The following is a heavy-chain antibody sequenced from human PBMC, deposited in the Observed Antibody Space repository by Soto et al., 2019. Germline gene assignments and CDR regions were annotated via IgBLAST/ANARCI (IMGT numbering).Heavy chain of an antibody. CDR3: ARTYCRSTTCYGLFDS. Sequence: SETLSLTCTVSGGSVSISSYSWGWIRQSPGKGLEWIGTIYSSENTYYNPSLKSRVAISVDTSKNQFSLKLNSVTAPDTAVYYCARTYCRSTTCYGLFDSWGQGTLVTVSS. CDR1: GGSVSISSYS. V-gene: IGHV4-39*07. J-gene: IGHJ4*02. CDR2: IYSSENT. D-gene: IGHD2-2*01.